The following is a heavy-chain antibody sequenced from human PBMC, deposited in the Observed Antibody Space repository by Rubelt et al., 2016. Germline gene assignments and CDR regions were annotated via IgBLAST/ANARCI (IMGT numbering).Heavy chain of an antibody. V-gene: IGHV4-34*01. D-gene: IGHD3-3*01. CDR2: INHSGST. CDR1: GGSFSGYY. Sequence: QVQLQQWGAGLLKPSETLSLTCAVYGGSFSGYYWSWIRQPPGKGLEWIGEINHSGSTNYNPSLKSRVTISVDTSKNQFSRRRSSVAAADTAVYYCARDGPTEWPCWGQGTLVTVSS. J-gene: IGHJ4*02. CDR3: ARDGPTEWPC.